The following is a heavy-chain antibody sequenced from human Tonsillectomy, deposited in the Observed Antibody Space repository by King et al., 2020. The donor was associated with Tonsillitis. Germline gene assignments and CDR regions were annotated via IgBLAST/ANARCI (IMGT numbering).Heavy chain of an antibody. Sequence: VQLVESGGGLIQPGGSLRLSCAASGFTVSSNYMTWVRQAPGKGLEWVSVIYSGGITYYADSVKGRFTISRDNSKNTLYLQMNSLRAEDTAVYYCARDLMGATAGFDYWGQGTLVTVSS. D-gene: IGHD1-26*01. CDR3: ARDLMGATAGFDY. CDR2: IYSGGIT. J-gene: IGHJ4*02. CDR1: GFTVSSNY. V-gene: IGHV3-53*01.